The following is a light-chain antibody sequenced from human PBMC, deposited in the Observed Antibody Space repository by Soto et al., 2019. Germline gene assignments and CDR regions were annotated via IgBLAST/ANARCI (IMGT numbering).Light chain of an antibody. V-gene: IGKV3-20*01. Sequence: EIVLTQSPGTLSLSPGERATLSCRASQSVSSSYLAWYQQKPGQAPRLLIYGASSRATGIPDRFSGSGSGTDFTLTISRLEPEDFAVYYCQQYGSSLRFTFSPGTKVDIK. CDR2: GAS. J-gene: IGKJ3*01. CDR1: QSVSSSY. CDR3: QQYGSSLRFT.